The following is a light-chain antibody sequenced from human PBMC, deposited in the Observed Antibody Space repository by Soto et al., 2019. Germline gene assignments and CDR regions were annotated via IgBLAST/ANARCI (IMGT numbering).Light chain of an antibody. J-gene: IGKJ3*01. CDR3: QQFESLPFT. CDR1: QDISNY. CDR2: DAS. V-gene: IGKV1-33*01. Sequence: DIQMTQSPSSLSASVGDRVTITCQASQDISNYLNWYQQKPGKAPNLLIYDASNLETGVPSRFRGSASGTDFTLTINSLQPEDLATYYCQQFESLPFTFGPGTKVDIK.